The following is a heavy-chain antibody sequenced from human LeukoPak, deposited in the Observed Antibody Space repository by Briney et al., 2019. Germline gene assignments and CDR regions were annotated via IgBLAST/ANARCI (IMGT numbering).Heavy chain of an antibody. Sequence: SGTLSLTCAVSGGSISSSNWWSWVRQPPGKGLEWIGEIYHSGSTNYNPSLKSRVTVSVDKSKNQFSLKLSSVTAADTAVYYCARTLGYCSGGSCYDFDWFDPWGQGTLVTVSS. V-gene: IGHV4-4*02. J-gene: IGHJ5*02. D-gene: IGHD2-15*01. CDR1: GGSISSSNW. CDR2: IYHSGST. CDR3: ARTLGYCSGGSCYDFDWFDP.